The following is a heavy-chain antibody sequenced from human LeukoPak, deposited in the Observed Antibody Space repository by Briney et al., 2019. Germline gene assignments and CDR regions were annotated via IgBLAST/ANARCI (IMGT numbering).Heavy chain of an antibody. V-gene: IGHV3-23*01. CDR1: GFTFDNFA. Sequence: PGGSLRLSCAASGFTFDNFAMSWVRQAPGKGQEWVSEISGSGGTAYYADSLKGRFTISRDNSNNTLYLQMNSLRVEDTALYYCAKGKVAAAARFDYWGQGILVTVTS. J-gene: IGHJ4*02. CDR3: AKGKVAAAARFDY. CDR2: ISGSGGTA. D-gene: IGHD6-13*01.